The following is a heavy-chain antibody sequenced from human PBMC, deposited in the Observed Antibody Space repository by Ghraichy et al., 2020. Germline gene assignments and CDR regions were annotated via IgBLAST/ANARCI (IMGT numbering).Heavy chain of an antibody. CDR1: GGSISSSSYY. J-gene: IGHJ6*02. CDR2: IYYSGST. Sequence: LNISCTVSGGSISSSSYYWGWIRQPPGKGLEWIGSIYYSGSTYYNPSLKSRVTISVDTSKNQFSLKLSSVTAADTAVYYCVAPSLELMSVFYGMDVWGQGTTVTVSS. D-gene: IGHD2-8*01. CDR3: VAPSLELMSVFYGMDV. V-gene: IGHV4-39*07.